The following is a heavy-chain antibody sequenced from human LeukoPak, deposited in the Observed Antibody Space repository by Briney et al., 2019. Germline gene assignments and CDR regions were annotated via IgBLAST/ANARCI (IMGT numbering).Heavy chain of an antibody. CDR3: ARETVAGDY. CDR1: GFTFSSYA. V-gene: IGHV3-7*01. D-gene: IGHD6-19*01. CDR2: IKQDGSEK. J-gene: IGHJ4*02. Sequence: GGSLRLSCAASGFTFSSYAMSWVRQAPGKGLEWVANIKQDGSEKYYVDSVKGRFTISRDNAKNSLYLQMNSLRAEDTAVYYCARETVAGDYWGQGTLVTVSS.